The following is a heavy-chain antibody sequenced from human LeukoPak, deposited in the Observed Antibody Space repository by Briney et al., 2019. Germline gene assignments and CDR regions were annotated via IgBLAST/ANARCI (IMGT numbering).Heavy chain of an antibody. CDR2: IYSGGST. Sequence: GGSLRLSCAASGFTVSSNYMSWVRQAPGKGLEWVSVIYSGGSTYYADSVKGRFTISRDNSKNTLYLQMNSLRAEDTAVYYCARDPGYYDGSGYYSPYYYSYGMDVWGQGTTVTVS. CDR1: GFTVSSNY. CDR3: ARDPGYYDGSGYYSPYYYSYGMDV. D-gene: IGHD3-22*01. V-gene: IGHV3-66*01. J-gene: IGHJ6*02.